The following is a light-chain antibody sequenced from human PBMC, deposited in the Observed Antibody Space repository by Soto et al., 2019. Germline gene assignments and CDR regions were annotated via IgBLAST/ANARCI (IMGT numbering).Light chain of an antibody. CDR3: SSYIPNNRTYV. CDR2: DVS. CDR1: SSDVGGYNY. Sequence: QSVLTQPASESGSPGQSITISCTGTSSDVGGYNYVSWYQHHPGKAPKRMIHDVSNRPSGVSNRFSGSKSGNTASLTISGLQAEDEADYYCSSYIPNNRTYVFGTGTKGTVL. V-gene: IGLV2-14*03. J-gene: IGLJ1*01.